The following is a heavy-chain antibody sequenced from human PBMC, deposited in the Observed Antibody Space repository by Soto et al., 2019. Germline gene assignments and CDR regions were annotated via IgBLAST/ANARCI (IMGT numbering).Heavy chain of an antibody. Sequence: QVQLVQSGAEEKKPGASVKVSCKASGYTFTSYDINWVRQATGQGLESMRWMNPNSGNTGYAQKFQGRVTMTRNTSISTAYMELSSLRSEDTAVYYCARGPGCSGGSCYSVPRAALQFDYWGQGTLVTVSS. CDR3: ARGPGCSGGSCYSVPRAALQFDY. V-gene: IGHV1-8*01. CDR2: MNPNSGNT. D-gene: IGHD2-15*01. CDR1: GYTFTSYD. J-gene: IGHJ4*02.